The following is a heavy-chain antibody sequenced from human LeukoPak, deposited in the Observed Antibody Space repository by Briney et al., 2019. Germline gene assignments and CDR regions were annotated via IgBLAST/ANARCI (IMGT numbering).Heavy chain of an antibody. CDR2: IYSGGST. D-gene: IGHD2-2*01. Sequence: GGSLRLSCAASGFTVSSNYMSWVRQAPGKGLEWVSVIYSGGSTYYADSVKGRFTISRDNSKNTLYLQMNSLRAEDTAVYYCARRGHCSSTSCPNKKNWFDPWGQGTLVTVSS. V-gene: IGHV3-53*01. J-gene: IGHJ5*02. CDR1: GFTVSSNY. CDR3: ARRGHCSSTSCPNKKNWFDP.